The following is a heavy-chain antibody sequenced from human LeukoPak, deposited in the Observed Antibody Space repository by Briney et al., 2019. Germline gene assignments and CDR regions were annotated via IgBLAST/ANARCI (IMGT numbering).Heavy chain of an antibody. V-gene: IGHV3-48*02. CDR3: ARDTSGWYNDAFDL. CDR1: GFGFSFYS. CDR2: ISSDSSSI. Sequence: GGSLRLSCVASGFGFSFYSMTWVRQAPGKGLEWLSYISSDSSSIYDADSVKGRFAISRDNGKNSLYLQMNHLRDDDTAVYYCARDTSGWYNDAFDLWGQGTRVIVSS. J-gene: IGHJ3*01. D-gene: IGHD6-19*01.